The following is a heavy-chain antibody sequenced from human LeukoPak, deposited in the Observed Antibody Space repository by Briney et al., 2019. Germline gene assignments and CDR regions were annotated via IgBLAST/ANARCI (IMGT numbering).Heavy chain of an antibody. CDR2: INGGGVNT. CDR1: GLTFSSYA. J-gene: IGHJ4*02. Sequence: GGSLRLSCAASGLTFSSYAMSWVRQAPGKGLEWVSTINGGGVNTHYADSVGGRFTISRDNSKNTLFLQMNSLRDEDTAVYYCAKDLYSNYGPADYWGQGNLVTVSS. D-gene: IGHD4-11*01. CDR3: AKDLYSNYGPADY. V-gene: IGHV3-23*01.